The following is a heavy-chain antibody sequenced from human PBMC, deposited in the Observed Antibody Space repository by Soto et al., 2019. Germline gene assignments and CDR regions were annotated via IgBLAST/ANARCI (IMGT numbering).Heavy chain of an antibody. CDR3: ARESGGATATLDYYYFYMDV. V-gene: IGHV1-2*02. CDR2: INPNGGGT. J-gene: IGHJ6*03. D-gene: IGHD5-12*01. Sequence: VQLVQSGAEVKKPGASVKVSCKTSGDSFNDYYIHWVRQAPGQGLEWMGWINPNGGGTKYAQRFQGRGTVTRDTSIRTVYMELSSLRSDDTAVYYCARESGGATATLDYYYFYMDVWGKGTTVTVSS. CDR1: GDSFNDYY.